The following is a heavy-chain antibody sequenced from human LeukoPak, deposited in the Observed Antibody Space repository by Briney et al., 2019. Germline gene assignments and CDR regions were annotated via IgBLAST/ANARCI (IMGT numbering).Heavy chain of an antibody. D-gene: IGHD4-17*01. V-gene: IGHV3-23*01. Sequence: GGSLRLSCAASGLTFSNYGMSWVRQAPGKGLEWVSAISGSGGNTYYADSVKGRFTISRDNSKNTLYLQMNSLRTEDTAVYYCARVMNDYGDYVFDYWGQGTLVTVSS. CDR2: ISGSGGNT. CDR1: GLTFSNYG. J-gene: IGHJ4*02. CDR3: ARVMNDYGDYVFDY.